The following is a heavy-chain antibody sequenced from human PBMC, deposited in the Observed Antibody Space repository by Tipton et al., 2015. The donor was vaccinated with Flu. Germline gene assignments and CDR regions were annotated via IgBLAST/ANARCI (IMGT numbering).Heavy chain of an antibody. V-gene: IGHV4-59*01. CDR1: GGSITRYY. J-gene: IGHJ6*03. D-gene: IGHD2-2*01. CDR2: IYYNGNT. Sequence: LRLSCTVSGGSITRYYWSWVRQPPGKGLEWIGYIYYNGNTNYNPSLKSRVTISVDTSKNQFSLKLRSVAAADTAVYYCARDIVDDLGSCTSSTCYYMDVWGKGTTVTVSS. CDR3: ARDIVDDLGSCTSSTCYYMDV.